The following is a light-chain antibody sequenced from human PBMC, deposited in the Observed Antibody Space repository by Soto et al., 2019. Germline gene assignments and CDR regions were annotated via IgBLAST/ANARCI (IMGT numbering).Light chain of an antibody. CDR2: DAS. CDR1: QNINNY. V-gene: IGKV1-33*01. J-gene: IGKJ5*01. CDR3: QRYENLPT. Sequence: DIQMTQSLSSLSASVGDRVTITCQASQNINNYLNWYQQKPGRAPKLLIYDASNLEAGVPSRFRGSGSGTDFTFTISRLQPEDIATYYCQRYENLPTFGQGTRLEIK.